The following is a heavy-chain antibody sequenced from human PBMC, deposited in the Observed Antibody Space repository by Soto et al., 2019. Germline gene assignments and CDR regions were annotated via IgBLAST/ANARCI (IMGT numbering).Heavy chain of an antibody. CDR1: GYSFTSYW. CDR2: IYPRDSDT. CDR3: ARQRISLVRGVIITGYYYGMDV. J-gene: IGHJ6*02. D-gene: IGHD3-10*01. Sequence: GESLKISCKGSGYSFTSYWIGWVRQMPGKGLEWMGIIYPRDSDTRYSPSFQGQVTVSADKCISTAYLQWSSLKASDTAMYYCARQRISLVRGVIITGYYYGMDVWGQGTTVTVSS. V-gene: IGHV5-51*01.